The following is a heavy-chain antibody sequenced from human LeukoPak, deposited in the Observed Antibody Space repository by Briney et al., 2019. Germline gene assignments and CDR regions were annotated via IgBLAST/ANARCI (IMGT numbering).Heavy chain of an antibody. D-gene: IGHD6-13*01. J-gene: IGHJ4*02. CDR2: ITASGGSI. Sequence: GGSLRLSCAASGFTFSSFEMNWVRQAPGKGLEWVSYITASGGSIYYADSVKGRVTISRDNAKNSLYLQMNSLRAEDTAVYYCARDPAGSSWFDYWGQGTLVTVSS. V-gene: IGHV3-48*03. CDR1: GFTFSSFE. CDR3: ARDPAGSSWFDY.